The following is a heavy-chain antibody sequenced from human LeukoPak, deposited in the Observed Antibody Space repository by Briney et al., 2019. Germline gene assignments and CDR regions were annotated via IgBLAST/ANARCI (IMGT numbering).Heavy chain of an antibody. CDR2: VSNSGDYI. D-gene: IGHD3-10*01. CDR1: GFSFSSYR. CDR3: ARDKDYGSGSDYNEYVFDF. J-gene: IGHJ3*01. V-gene: IGHV3-21*04. Sequence: GGSLRLSCAASGFSFSSYRMNWVRQAPGKGLEWVSSVSNSGDYIHYADSVKGRFTISRDNSKNSLYLQMNSLRAEDTAVYYCARDKDYGSGSDYNEYVFDFWGQGTMVTVSS.